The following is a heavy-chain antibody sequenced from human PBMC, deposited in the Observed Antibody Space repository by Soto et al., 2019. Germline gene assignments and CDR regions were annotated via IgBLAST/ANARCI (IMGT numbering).Heavy chain of an antibody. Sequence: LSLTCTVSGGSISSYYWSWIRQPPGKGLEWIGYIYYSGSTNYNPSLKSRVTISVDTSKNQFSLKLSSVTAADTAVYYCARVSSWYSVNYYYSYYMDFSGKGTIVTVSS. CDR1: GGSISSYY. J-gene: IGHJ6*03. V-gene: IGHV4-59*08. CDR2: IYYSGST. CDR3: ARVSSWYSVNYYYSYYMDF. D-gene: IGHD6-13*01.